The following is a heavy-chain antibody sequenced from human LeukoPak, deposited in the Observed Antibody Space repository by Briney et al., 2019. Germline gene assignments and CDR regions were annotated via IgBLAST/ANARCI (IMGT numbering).Heavy chain of an antibody. V-gene: IGHV3-30-3*01. CDR3: AREGDYDILTGYHRASPFDY. D-gene: IGHD3-9*01. CDR1: GFPFSSYA. Sequence: GGSLRLSCAASGFPFSSYAMHWVRQAPGKGLEWVAVISYDGSNKYYADSVKGRFTISRDNSKNTLYLQMNSLRAEDTAVYYCAREGDYDILTGYHRASPFDYWGQGTLVTVSS. CDR2: ISYDGSNK. J-gene: IGHJ4*02.